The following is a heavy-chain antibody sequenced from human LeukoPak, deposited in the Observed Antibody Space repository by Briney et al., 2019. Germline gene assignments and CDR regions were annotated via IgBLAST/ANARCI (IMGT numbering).Heavy chain of an antibody. CDR1: GFTFSTYA. CDR3: VNGDQSSWYRTLLY. CDR2: ISSSGGST. Sequence: TGGSLRLSCSASGFTFSTYAMHWVRQAPGKGLEYVSAISSSGGSTYYADSVKGRFTISRDNSKNTLYLQMSSLRAEDTAMYYCVNGDQSSWYRTLLYWGQGTLVTVSS. J-gene: IGHJ4*02. D-gene: IGHD6-13*01. V-gene: IGHV3-64D*06.